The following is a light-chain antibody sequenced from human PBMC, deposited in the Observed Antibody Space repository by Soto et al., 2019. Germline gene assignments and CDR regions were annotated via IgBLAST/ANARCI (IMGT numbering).Light chain of an antibody. CDR2: GAS. CDR1: QSVSSSF. V-gene: IGKV3-20*01. Sequence: EILLTQSPGTLSLSPGERATLSCRASQSVSSSFLAWCQQKPGQAPRLLIYGASSRATGIPDRFSGSGSGTDFTLTISRLEPEDFAVYYCQQYGSSPRTFGQGTKVEIK. J-gene: IGKJ1*01. CDR3: QQYGSSPRT.